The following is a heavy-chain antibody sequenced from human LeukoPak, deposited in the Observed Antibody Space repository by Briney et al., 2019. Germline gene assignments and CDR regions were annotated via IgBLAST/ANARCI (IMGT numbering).Heavy chain of an antibody. V-gene: IGHV4-39*01. CDR2: IYYSGST. CDR3: ARQDYDFWSGYSNWFDP. D-gene: IGHD3-3*01. Sequence: SETLSLTCTASGGSISSSSYYWGWIRQPPEKGLQWIGSIYYSGSTYYNPSLKSRVTISVDTSKNQFSLKLSSVTAADTAVYYCARQDYDFWSGYSNWFDPWGQGTLVTVSS. CDR1: GGSISSSSYY. J-gene: IGHJ5*02.